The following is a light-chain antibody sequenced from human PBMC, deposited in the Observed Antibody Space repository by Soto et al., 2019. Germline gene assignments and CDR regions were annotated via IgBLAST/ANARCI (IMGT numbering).Light chain of an antibody. Sequence: QSVLTQPASASGSPGQSITISCTGTSSDVGSYNLVSWYQQHPGKAPKLMIYEGSKRPSGVSNRFSGSKSGNTASLTISGLQADDEADYYCCSYAGSSTYVFGTGTKVTVL. CDR1: SSDVGSYNL. J-gene: IGLJ1*01. CDR2: EGS. CDR3: CSYAGSSTYV. V-gene: IGLV2-23*01.